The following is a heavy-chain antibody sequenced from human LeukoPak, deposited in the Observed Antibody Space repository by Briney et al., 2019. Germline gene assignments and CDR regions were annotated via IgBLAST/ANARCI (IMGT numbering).Heavy chain of an antibody. J-gene: IGHJ4*02. CDR3: ARGQGGYYRLPPDY. V-gene: IGHV3-21*01. D-gene: IGHD3-22*01. CDR2: ISSSSSYI. Sequence: GGSLRLSCAASGFTFSSYSMNWVRQAPGKGLEWVSSISSSSSYIYYADSVKGRFTISRDNAKNSLYLQMNSLRAEDTAVYYCARGQGGYYRLPPDYWGQGTLVTVSP. CDR1: GFTFSSYS.